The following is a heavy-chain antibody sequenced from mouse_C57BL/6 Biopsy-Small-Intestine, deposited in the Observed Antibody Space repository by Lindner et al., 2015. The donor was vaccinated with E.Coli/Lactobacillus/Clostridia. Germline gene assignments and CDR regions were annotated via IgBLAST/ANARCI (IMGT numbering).Heavy chain of an antibody. CDR3: ARHEEGIYYGNFYFDY. D-gene: IGHD2-1*01. J-gene: IGHJ2*01. CDR2: LYPGSGSV. Sequence: VQLQESGVGLVKPGASVKLSCKASGYTFTEYNIYWVKQRSGQGLEWIGWLYPGSGSVMYNEKFKDKATLTADKSSSTVYMELNRLTSEDSAVYFCARHEEGIYYGNFYFDYWGQGTTLTVSS. CDR1: GYTFTEYN. V-gene: IGHV1-62-2*01.